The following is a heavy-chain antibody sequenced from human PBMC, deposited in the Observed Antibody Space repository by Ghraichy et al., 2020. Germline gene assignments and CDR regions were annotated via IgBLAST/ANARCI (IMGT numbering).Heavy chain of an antibody. CDR1: GGSISSYY. CDR2: IYTSGST. J-gene: IGHJ4*02. Sequence: SETLSLTCTVSGGSISSYYWSWMRQPAGKGLEWIGRIYTSGSTNQNPSLKSRVTMSLDTSKNQLSLKLSSVTAADTAVYYCARSGSSSWYLVDWGQGTLVTVSS. V-gene: IGHV4-4*07. CDR3: ARSGSSSWYLVD. D-gene: IGHD6-13*01.